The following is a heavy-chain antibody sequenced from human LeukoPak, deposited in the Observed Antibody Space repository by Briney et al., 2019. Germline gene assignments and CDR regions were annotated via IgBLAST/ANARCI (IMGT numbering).Heavy chain of an antibody. CDR3: AKSGSIAAAGTIDY. CDR1: GGSISSYY. J-gene: IGHJ4*02. CDR2: IYYSGST. V-gene: IGHV4-39*01. D-gene: IGHD6-13*01. Sequence: PSETLSLTCTVSGGSISSYYWGWIRQPPGKGLEWIGSIYYSGSTYYNPSLKSRVTISVDTSKNQFSLKLSSVTAADTAVYYCAKSGSIAAAGTIDYWGQGTLVTVSS.